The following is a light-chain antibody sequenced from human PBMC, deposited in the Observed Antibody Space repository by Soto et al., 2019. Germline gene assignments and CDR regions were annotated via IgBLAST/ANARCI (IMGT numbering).Light chain of an antibody. CDR2: DAS. CDR1: QSVSSY. V-gene: IGKV3-11*01. Sequence: EIVLTQSPATLSLSPGERATLSCSASQSVSSYLAWYQQKPGQAPRLLIYDASNRATGIPARFSGSESGTDFTLTISSLEPEDFAVYYCKQRSNWPPGVTFGPGTKEDI. CDR3: KQRSNWPPGVT. J-gene: IGKJ3*01.